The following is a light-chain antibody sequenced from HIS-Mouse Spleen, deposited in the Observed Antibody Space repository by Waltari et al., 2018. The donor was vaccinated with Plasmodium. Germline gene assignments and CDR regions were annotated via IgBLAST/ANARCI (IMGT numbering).Light chain of an antibody. CDR3: MIWPSNASGV. V-gene: IGLV5-37*01. CDR1: SDIHVRIYN. Sequence: QPVLTQPPSSSASPGESARLTCTLPSDIHVRIYNIYWYHQKPRSPPRYLLYYYSDSDKGQGSGVPSRFSGSKDASANTGILLISGLQSEDEADYYCMIWPSNASGVFGGGTKLTVL. CDR2: YYSDSDK. J-gene: IGLJ3*02.